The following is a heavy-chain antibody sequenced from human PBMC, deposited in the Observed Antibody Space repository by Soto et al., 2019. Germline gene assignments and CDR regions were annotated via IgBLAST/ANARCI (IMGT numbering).Heavy chain of an antibody. CDR1: GGSINNYY. D-gene: IGHD6-13*01. V-gene: IGHV4-59*08. CDR3: ARHCNGAAGSGFLDY. Sequence: SETLSLTCTVSGGSINNYYWSWIRQPPGKGLEWIGCIHYSGSTSYNPSLKSRVSISVDTSKNQFSLKLSSVTAADTAVYYCARHCNGAAGSGFLDYWGQGTLVTVSS. J-gene: IGHJ4*02. CDR2: IHYSGST.